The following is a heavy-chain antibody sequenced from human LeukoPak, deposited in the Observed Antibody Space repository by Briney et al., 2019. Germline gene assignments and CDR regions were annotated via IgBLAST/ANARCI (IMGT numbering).Heavy chain of an antibody. V-gene: IGHV4-39*07. CDR2: IYYSGST. J-gene: IGHJ4*02. CDR1: GGSISSSSYY. D-gene: IGHD3-10*01. CDR3: ARGYYGSGSYYNGVFNY. Sequence: PSETLSLTCTVSGGSISSSSYYWGWIRQPPGKGLEWIGSIYYSGSTYYNPSLKSRVTISVDTSKNQFSLKLSSVTAADTAVYYCARGYYGSGSYYNGVFNYWGQGTLVTVSS.